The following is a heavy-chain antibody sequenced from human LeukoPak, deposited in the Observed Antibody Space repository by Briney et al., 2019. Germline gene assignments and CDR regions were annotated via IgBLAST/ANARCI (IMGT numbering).Heavy chain of an antibody. CDR1: GFTFSSYE. CDR3: ARVGAYNWNYICDC. V-gene: IGHV3-48*03. J-gene: IGHJ4*02. Sequence: AGGSLRLSCAASGFTFSSYEMNWVRQAPGKGLEWVSYISSSGSTIYYADSVKGRFTTSRDNAKNSLYLQMNSLRAEDTAVYYCARVGAYNWNYICDCWGQGTLVTVSS. CDR2: ISSSGSTI. D-gene: IGHD1-7*01.